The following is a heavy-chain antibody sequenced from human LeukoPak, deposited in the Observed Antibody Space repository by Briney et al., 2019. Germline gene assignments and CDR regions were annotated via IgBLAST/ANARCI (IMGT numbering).Heavy chain of an antibody. CDR2: ISYDGSNK. D-gene: IGHD3-22*01. V-gene: IGHV3-30*18. Sequence: GALRLSCAASGFTFSSYGMHWVRQAPGKGLEWVAVISYDGSNKYYADSVKGRFTISRDNSKNTLYLQMNSLRAEDTAVYYCAQAPGYYDSSGYQNDAFDIWGQGTMVTVSS. J-gene: IGHJ3*02. CDR3: AQAPGYYDSSGYQNDAFDI. CDR1: GFTFSSYG.